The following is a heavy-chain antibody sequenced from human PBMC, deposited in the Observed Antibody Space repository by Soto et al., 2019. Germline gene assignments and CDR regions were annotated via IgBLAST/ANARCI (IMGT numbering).Heavy chain of an antibody. J-gene: IGHJ4*02. CDR1: GFTFDDYA. D-gene: IGHD2-2*02. CDR2: ISWNSGSI. V-gene: IGHV3-9*01. CDR3: AKGYCSSTSCYIDY. Sequence: DVQLVESGGGLVQPGRSLRLSCAASGFTFDDYAMHWVRQAPGKGLEWVSGISWNSGSIGYADSVKGRFTISGDNAKNSLYLQMNSLRAEDTAWYYRAKGYCSSTSCYIDYWGQGTMVTVSS.